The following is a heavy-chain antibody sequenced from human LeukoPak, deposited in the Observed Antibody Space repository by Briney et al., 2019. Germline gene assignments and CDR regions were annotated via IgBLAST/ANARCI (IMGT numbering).Heavy chain of an antibody. CDR3: ARTGYDSSGFVDY. V-gene: IGHV4-39*01. CDR2: IYYSGST. CDR1: GGFISSSSYY. Sequence: SETLSLTCTVSGGFISSSSYYWGWIRQPPGKGLEWIGSIYYSGSTYYNPSLKSRVTISVDTSKNQFSLKLSSVTAADTAVYYCARTGYDSSGFVDYWGQGTLVTVSS. D-gene: IGHD3-22*01. J-gene: IGHJ4*02.